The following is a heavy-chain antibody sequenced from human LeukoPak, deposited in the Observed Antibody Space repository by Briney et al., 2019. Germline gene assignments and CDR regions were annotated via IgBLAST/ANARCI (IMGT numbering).Heavy chain of an antibody. CDR1: GFTFSSYA. CDR2: SSGSGGST. D-gene: IGHD6-19*01. J-gene: IGHJ4*02. Sequence: GGSLRLSCAASGFTFSSYAMSWVRQAPGKGLELVSASSGSGGSTYYADSVKGRFTISRDNSKTTLYLHMNSLRAEDTAVYYCAKALYSSGWYLGYWGQGTLVTVSS. V-gene: IGHV3-23*01. CDR3: AKALYSSGWYLGY.